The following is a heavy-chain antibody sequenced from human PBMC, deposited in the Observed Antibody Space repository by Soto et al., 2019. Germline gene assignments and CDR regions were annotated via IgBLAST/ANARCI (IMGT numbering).Heavy chain of an antibody. V-gene: IGHV3-74*01. D-gene: IGHD6-19*01. J-gene: IGHJ4*02. Sequence: GGSLRLSCAASGFTFSSYWMHWVRQAPGKGLVWVSRINSDGSSTSYADSVKGRFTISRGNAKNTLYLQMNSLRAEDTAVYYCASLGSIAVAGFDYWGQGTLVTVSS. CDR3: ASLGSIAVAGFDY. CDR2: INSDGSST. CDR1: GFTFSSYW.